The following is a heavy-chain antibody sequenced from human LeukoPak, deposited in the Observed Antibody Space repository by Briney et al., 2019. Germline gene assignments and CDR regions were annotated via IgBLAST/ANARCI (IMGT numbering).Heavy chain of an antibody. J-gene: IGHJ6*02. Sequence: GGSLRLSCAASGFTFSNYAMSWVRLAPGKGLEWVSVIYSGGSTYYADSVKGRFTISRDNSKNTLYLQMNSLRAEDTAVYYCARELRFLEWLLSPSGMDVWGQGTTVTVSS. CDR3: ARELRFLEWLLSPSGMDV. D-gene: IGHD3-3*01. CDR1: GFTFSNYA. V-gene: IGHV3-53*01. CDR2: IYSGGST.